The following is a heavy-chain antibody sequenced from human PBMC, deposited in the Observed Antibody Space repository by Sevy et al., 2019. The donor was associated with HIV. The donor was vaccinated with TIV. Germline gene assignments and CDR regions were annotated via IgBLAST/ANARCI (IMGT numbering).Heavy chain of an antibody. V-gene: IGHV3-23*01. J-gene: IGHJ6*02. CDR3: AKVDVVVPVADYGLDV. CDR2: ISRRGSST. CDR1: GFTFSNYA. D-gene: IGHD2-2*01. Sequence: GGCLRLSCAASGFTFSNYAMSWVRQAPGKGLQWISSISRRGSSTDYADSVKGRFTISRDNSLNTLYLQMNSLRAEDTAVYYCAKVDVVVPVADYGLDVWGQGTTVTVSS.